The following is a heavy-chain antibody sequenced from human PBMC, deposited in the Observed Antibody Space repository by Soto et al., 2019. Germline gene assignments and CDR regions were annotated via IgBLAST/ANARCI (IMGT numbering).Heavy chain of an antibody. D-gene: IGHD6-13*01. Sequence: LGESLKISCKGSGYNFDTYWMNWVRQTPGKGLEWMGRIDPIDSKTKYSPSLECHITISVDKSISTTYLQWSSLKASDTAIYYCARRIAAAGGYYYYAFDVWGQGTAVTVFS. CDR2: IDPIDSKT. CDR1: GYNFDTYW. J-gene: IGHJ6*02. V-gene: IGHV5-10-1*01. CDR3: ARRIAAAGGYYYYAFDV.